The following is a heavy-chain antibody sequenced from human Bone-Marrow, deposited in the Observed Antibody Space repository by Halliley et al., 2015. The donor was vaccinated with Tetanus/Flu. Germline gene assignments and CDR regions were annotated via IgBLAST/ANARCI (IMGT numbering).Heavy chain of an antibody. CDR3: ARRGLSFDS. CDR2: IDKSGSA. Sequence: KGLEFIGSIDKSGSAYYNPSLQSRVTISVDTSKNQFSLKVTSVIAADPAVYYCARRGLSFDSWGQGTLVTVSS. J-gene: IGHJ4*02. V-gene: IGHV4-39*01. D-gene: IGHD3-10*01.